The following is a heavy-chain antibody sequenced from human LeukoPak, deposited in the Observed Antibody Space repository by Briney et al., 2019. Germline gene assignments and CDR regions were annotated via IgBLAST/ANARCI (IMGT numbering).Heavy chain of an antibody. Sequence: GGSLRLSCTASGFIFSDSSMNWVRQAPGKGLERLSYISSSSTTIYYADSVKGRFTISRDDAKNSLYLQMNSLRAEDTAVYYCARNLNTADDYWGQGILVTVSS. CDR3: ARNLNTADDY. J-gene: IGHJ4*02. CDR2: ISSSSTTI. V-gene: IGHV3-48*01. D-gene: IGHD5-18*01. CDR1: GFIFSDSS.